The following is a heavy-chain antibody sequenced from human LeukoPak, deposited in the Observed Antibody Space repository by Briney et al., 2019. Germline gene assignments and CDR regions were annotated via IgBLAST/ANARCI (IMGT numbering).Heavy chain of an antibody. CDR3: ARDLSQLDYGMDV. V-gene: IGHV1-2*02. Sequence: ASVKVSCKASGYTFTGYYIHWVRQAPGQGLEWMGWINPNSGGTNYAQKFQGRVTMTRDTSISTAYMELSRLRSDDTAVYYCARDLSQLDYGMDVWGQGTTVTVSS. CDR2: INPNSGGT. CDR1: GYTFTGYY. J-gene: IGHJ6*02. D-gene: IGHD2-2*01.